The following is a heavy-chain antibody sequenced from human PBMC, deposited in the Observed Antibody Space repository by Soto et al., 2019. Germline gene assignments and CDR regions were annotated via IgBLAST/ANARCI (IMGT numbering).Heavy chain of an antibody. J-gene: IGHJ5*01. CDR1: GYTFINYW. CDR2: VYPGDSDS. V-gene: IGHV5-51*01. Sequence: EVQLVQSGAEMKKPGESLRISCKGSGYTFINYWIAWVRQMPGKGLEWMGLVYPGDSDSTYSPSFQGQVTISADKSINTAYLHGGSLKASDTAMYFCARLRGDGYNLDSWGQGTLVTVSS. CDR3: ARLRGDGYNLDS. D-gene: IGHD5-12*01.